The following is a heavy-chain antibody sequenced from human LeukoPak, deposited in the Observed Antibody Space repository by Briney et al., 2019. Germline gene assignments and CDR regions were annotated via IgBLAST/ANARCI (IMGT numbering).Heavy chain of an antibody. J-gene: IGHJ6*02. Sequence: GGSLRLSCAASGFTFSDSWMSWVRQAPGKGLEWVANMTQDGSAKGYVDSVKGRFTISRDNARNSLYLQMSSLRPEDTAVYYCATYTHWVAGDVWGQGTTVTVSS. CDR2: MTQDGSAK. D-gene: IGHD3-16*01. CDR1: GFTFSDSW. V-gene: IGHV3-7*01. CDR3: ATYTHWVAGDV.